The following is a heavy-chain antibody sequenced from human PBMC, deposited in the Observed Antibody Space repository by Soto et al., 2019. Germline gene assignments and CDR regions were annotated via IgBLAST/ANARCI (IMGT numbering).Heavy chain of an antibody. V-gene: IGHV3-74*01. CDR3: AREGLDTAGFFDV. D-gene: IGHD6-13*01. CDR2: IEGDGSST. Sequence: PRGSLLVPCAPSVFTFSIYLMRWVRQAPGKGLEWVSRIEGDGSSTTSADSVKGRFTVSIDDARNTLYLQMSSLRADDTAIYYCAREGLDTAGFFDVWGQGTMVTVSS. CDR1: VFTFSIYL. J-gene: IGHJ3*01.